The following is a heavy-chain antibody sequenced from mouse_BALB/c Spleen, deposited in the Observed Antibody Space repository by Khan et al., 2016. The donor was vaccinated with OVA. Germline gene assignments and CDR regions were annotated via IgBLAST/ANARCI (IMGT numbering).Heavy chain of an antibody. Sequence: QIQLVQSGPELKKPGETVKISCKASGYTFTNYGMNWVKQSPGKALKWMGWLNTYTGEPPYADDFKGRFAFSLETSASTAYLQINNLKNEDTATYFCARPPYFSYTLDYWGQGTSVTVSS. J-gene: IGHJ4*01. CDR2: LNTYTGEP. CDR3: ARPPYFSYTLDY. CDR1: GYTFTNYG. V-gene: IGHV9-3-1*01. D-gene: IGHD2-10*01.